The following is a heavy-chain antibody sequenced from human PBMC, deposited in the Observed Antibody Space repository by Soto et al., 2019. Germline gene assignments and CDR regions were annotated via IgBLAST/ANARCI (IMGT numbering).Heavy chain of an antibody. Sequence: EVQLVESGGGLVKPGESLRLSCVASGFTFKNYNMNWVRQAPGKGLEWVSSIGGSDTFTYYADSVKGRFTISRDNAKSSLFLKMTGRGVEDAVAFFCVREGSFLEMRRGGQGTLVTVSS. CDR1: GFTFKNYN. CDR2: IGGSDTFT. CDR3: VREGSFLEMRR. J-gene: IGHJ4*02. V-gene: IGHV3-21*02. D-gene: IGHD3-3*01.